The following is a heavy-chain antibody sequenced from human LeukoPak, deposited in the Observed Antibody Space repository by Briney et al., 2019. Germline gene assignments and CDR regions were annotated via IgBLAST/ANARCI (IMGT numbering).Heavy chain of an antibody. CDR1: DDSISSYY. Sequence: SETLSLTCTVSDDSISSYYWSWIRQPPGKGLEWIGYIYYSGSTNYNPSLKSRVTISVDTSKNQFSLKLSSVTAADTAVYYCARVLLQQGTFNWFDPWGQGTLVTVSS. V-gene: IGHV4-59*01. CDR3: ARVLLQQGTFNWFDP. J-gene: IGHJ5*02. D-gene: IGHD6-13*01. CDR2: IYYSGST.